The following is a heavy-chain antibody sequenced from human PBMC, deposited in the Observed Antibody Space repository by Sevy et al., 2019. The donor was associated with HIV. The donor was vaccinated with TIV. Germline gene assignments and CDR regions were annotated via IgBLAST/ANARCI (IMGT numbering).Heavy chain of an antibody. V-gene: IGHV3-30*18. CDR1: GFNFSPYA. Sequence: GGSLRLSCAASGFNFSPYAMHWVRQGPGKGLEWVATISSDGSTRSYVDSVKGRFSISRDNSKNTLYLQMNNLTPEDTAVFYCAKVGYYYDSRSSDWFDPWGQGTLVTVSS. CDR3: AKVGYYYDSRSSDWFDP. D-gene: IGHD3-22*01. J-gene: IGHJ5*02. CDR2: ISSDGSTR.